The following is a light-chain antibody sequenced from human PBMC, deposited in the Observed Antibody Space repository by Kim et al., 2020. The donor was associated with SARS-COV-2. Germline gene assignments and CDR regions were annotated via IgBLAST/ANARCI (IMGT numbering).Light chain of an antibody. J-gene: IGKJ4*01. CDR2: DAS. V-gene: IGKV3-11*01. CDR1: QSVSSY. Sequence: PGEKATLSCRASQSVSSYLAWYQQKPGQAPRLLIYDASNRATGIPARFSGSGSGTDFTLTISSLEPEDFAVYYCQQRSNWPPALTFGGGTKVDIK. CDR3: QQRSNWPPALT.